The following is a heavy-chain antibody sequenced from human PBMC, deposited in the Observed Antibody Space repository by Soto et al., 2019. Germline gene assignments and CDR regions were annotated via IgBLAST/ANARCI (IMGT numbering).Heavy chain of an antibody. CDR1: GFSFTTSG. J-gene: IGHJ3*01. Sequence: GGSLRLSCATAGFSFTTSGMNWVRQAPGKGLEWVSFISSSSARITYSDSVKGRFIISRENAKNSLFLQMDSLRAEDTAVYYCATGGFYDALDFWGPGTMVTVSS. CDR3: ATGGFYDALDF. V-gene: IGHV3-21*01. CDR2: ISSSSARI. D-gene: IGHD3-10*01.